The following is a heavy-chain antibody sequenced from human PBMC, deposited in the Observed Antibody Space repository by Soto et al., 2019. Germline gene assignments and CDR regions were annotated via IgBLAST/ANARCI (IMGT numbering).Heavy chain of an antibody. V-gene: IGHV2-26*01. CDR3: ARRHLAVAVSPWFDP. Sequence: QVTLKESGPVLVKPTETLTLRCTVSGLSITDSEMGVSWIRQPPGQPLEWLAHIDSSGEKSYRTFLKSRLAISKDTSKSQIGLTMTNMDPADTAAYYCARRHLAVAVSPWFDPWGQGIPGTVSS. J-gene: IGHJ5*02. D-gene: IGHD6-19*01. CDR1: GLSITDSEMG. CDR2: IDSSGEK.